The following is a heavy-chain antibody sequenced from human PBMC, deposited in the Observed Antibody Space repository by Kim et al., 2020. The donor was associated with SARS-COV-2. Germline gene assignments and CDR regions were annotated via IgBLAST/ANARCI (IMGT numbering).Heavy chain of an antibody. CDR2: INPSGGST. CDR3: ARDLGLAAAVDYFDY. Sequence: ASVKVSCKASGYTFTSYYMHWVRQAPGQGLEWMGIINPSGGSTSYAQKFQGRVTMTRDTSTSTVYMELSSLRSEDTAVYYCARDLGLAAAVDYFDYWGQGTLGTVSS. J-gene: IGHJ4*02. D-gene: IGHD6-13*01. V-gene: IGHV1-46*01. CDR1: GYTFTSYY.